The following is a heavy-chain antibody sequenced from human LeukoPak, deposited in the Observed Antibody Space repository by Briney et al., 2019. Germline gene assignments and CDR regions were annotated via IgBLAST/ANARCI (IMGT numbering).Heavy chain of an antibody. J-gene: IGHJ4*02. CDR1: GFSFSSYS. CDR2: IGGSGSPI. D-gene: IGHD3-10*01. V-gene: IGHV3-48*01. Sequence: PGGSLRLSCAASGFSFSSYSMNWVRQAPGKGLEWVSYIGGSGSPIYYAESVKDRFTISRDNAKNSLYLHMNSLRAEDTAVYYCARDRLWAFDYWGQGTLVTVSS. CDR3: ARDRLWAFDY.